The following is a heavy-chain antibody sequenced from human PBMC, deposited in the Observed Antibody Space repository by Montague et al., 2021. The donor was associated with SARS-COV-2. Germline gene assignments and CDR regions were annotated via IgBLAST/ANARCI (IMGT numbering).Heavy chain of an antibody. CDR1: GGSISSYF. J-gene: IGHJ2*01. Sequence: SETLSLTCTVSGGSISSYFWSWIRQSPGKRLGWIGNIYSTGNTNYNPSLKSRVTISVDTSKNQFSLKLSSVTAADTAGYYCARDSPAIGVPYFDLWGRGSLGTVSS. CDR2: IYSTGNT. V-gene: IGHV4-59*01. D-gene: IGHD2/OR15-2a*01. CDR3: ARDSPAIGVPYFDL.